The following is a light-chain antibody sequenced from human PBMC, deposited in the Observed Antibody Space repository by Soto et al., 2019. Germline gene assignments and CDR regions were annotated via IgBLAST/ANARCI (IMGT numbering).Light chain of an antibody. J-gene: IGKJ1*01. CDR3: QYWYDYSST. CDR1: QSITDW. CDR2: KAS. V-gene: IGKV1-5*03. Sequence: DIQMTQSPSTLSASVGDRVTITCRASQSITDWLAWYQQKPGKAPKFLIYKASNLEGGVPSRFSGSGSGTEFTLTISSVQPDDFATYYCQYWYDYSSTFGQGTKVEIK.